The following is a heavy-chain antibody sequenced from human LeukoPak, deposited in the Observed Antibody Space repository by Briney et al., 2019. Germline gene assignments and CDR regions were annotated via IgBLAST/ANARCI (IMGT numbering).Heavy chain of an antibody. J-gene: IGHJ6*03. CDR2: ISAYNGNT. D-gene: IGHD6-6*01. CDR1: GYTFTSYG. Sequence: GASVKVSCKASGYTFTSYGISWVRQAPGQGLEWMGWISAYNGNTNYAQKLQGRVTMTTDTSTSTAYMELRSLRSDDTAVYYCARDPTTIAARNSLDYYYMDVWGKGTTVTVSS. V-gene: IGHV1-18*01. CDR3: ARDPTTIAARNSLDYYYMDV.